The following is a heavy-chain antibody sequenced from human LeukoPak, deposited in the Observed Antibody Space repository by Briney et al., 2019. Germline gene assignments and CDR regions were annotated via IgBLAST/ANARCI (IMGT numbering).Heavy chain of an antibody. V-gene: IGHV3-9*01. D-gene: IGHD3-3*01. CDR1: GFTFDDYA. CDR3: ARGHYNDVWRGYIYGFDI. J-gene: IGHJ3*02. CDR2: ISWNSGSI. Sequence: PGRSLRLSCAASGFTFDDYAMHWVRQAPGKGLEWVSGISWNSGSIGYVDSVKGRFTISRDNAENSLYLQMNSLRAEDTAVYYCARGHYNDVWRGYIYGFDIWGQGTMVTVSS.